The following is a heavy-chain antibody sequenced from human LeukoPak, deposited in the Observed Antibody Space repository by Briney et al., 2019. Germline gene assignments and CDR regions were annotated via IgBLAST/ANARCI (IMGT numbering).Heavy chain of an antibody. J-gene: IGHJ4*02. V-gene: IGHV3-7*01. CDR3: AREAY. CDR1: GFTFSRYW. Sequence: PGGSLRLSCAASGFTFSRYWMSWVRQAPGKGLEWVASVKEDGSQKNYADTVKGRFSISRDNAKKSLVLRMNSLRAEDTAVYYCAREAYWGPGTLVTVSS. CDR2: VKEDGSQK.